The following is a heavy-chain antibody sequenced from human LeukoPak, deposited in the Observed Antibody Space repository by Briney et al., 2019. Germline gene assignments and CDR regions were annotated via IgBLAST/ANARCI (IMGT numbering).Heavy chain of an antibody. CDR3: AKDLMEMATISGFDY. CDR2: ISSSGSTI. Sequence: GGSLRLSCAASGFTFSSYEMNWVRQAPGKGLEWVSYISSSGSTIYYADSVKGRFTISRDNSKNTLYLQMNSLRAEDTAVYYCAKDLMEMATISGFDYWGQGTLVTVSS. J-gene: IGHJ4*02. D-gene: IGHD5-24*01. V-gene: IGHV3-48*03. CDR1: GFTFSSYE.